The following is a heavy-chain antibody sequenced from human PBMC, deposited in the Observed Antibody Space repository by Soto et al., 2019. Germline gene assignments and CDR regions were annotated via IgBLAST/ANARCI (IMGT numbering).Heavy chain of an antibody. CDR3: ARFSRYYYGSGSYYLSDYYGMDV. CDR2: IYPGDSDT. Sequence: PGESLKISCKGSGYSFTSYWIGWVRQMPGKGLEWMGIIYPGDSDTRYSPSFQGQVTISADKSISTAYLQWSSLKASDTAMYYCARFSRYYYGSGSYYLSDYYGMDVWGQGTTVTVSS. J-gene: IGHJ6*02. CDR1: GYSFTSYW. D-gene: IGHD3-10*01. V-gene: IGHV5-51*01.